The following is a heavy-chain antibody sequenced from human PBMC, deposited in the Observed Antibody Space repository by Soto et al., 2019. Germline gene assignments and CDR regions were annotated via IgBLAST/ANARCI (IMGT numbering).Heavy chain of an antibody. J-gene: IGHJ4*02. CDR2: FYYSGST. V-gene: IGHV4-39*07. Sequence: SETLSLTCTVSGGSINNSSYSWGWIRQPPGKGLEWIGTFYYSGSTYYNQSLKSRGTISVDTSKKKISLKLSSVTAADTAVYYCARAHWEIHYFDYWGQGTLVTVSS. CDR1: GGSINNSSYS. D-gene: IGHD1-26*01. CDR3: ARAHWEIHYFDY.